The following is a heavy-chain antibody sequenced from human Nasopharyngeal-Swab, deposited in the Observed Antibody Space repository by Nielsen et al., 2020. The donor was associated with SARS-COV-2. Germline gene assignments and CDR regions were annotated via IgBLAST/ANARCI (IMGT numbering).Heavy chain of an antibody. Sequence: SLKISCAASGFTFDDYAMHWVRQAPGKGLEWVACISWNSGAIVYADSVKGRFTISRDNAKNSLYLQMNSLRTEDTALYYCARDAARSWYNWFDPWGRGTLVTVSS. CDR3: ARDAARSWYNWFDP. CDR2: ISWNSGAI. V-gene: IGHV3-9*01. CDR1: GFTFDDYA. J-gene: IGHJ5*02. D-gene: IGHD6-13*01.